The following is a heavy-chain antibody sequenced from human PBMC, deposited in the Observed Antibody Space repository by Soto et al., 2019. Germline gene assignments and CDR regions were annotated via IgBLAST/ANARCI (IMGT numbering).Heavy chain of an antibody. V-gene: IGHV3-48*02. J-gene: IGHJ4*02. Sequence: GGSLRLSCAASGFTFRSYSVNWVRQAPGKGLEWISYISGSGSPIDYADSVKGRFIVSRDNAKNSLYLQMNSLRDEDTAVYYSARDHEYAFDFWGQGILVTVSS. CDR3: ARDHEYAFDF. CDR2: ISGSGSPI. D-gene: IGHD2-2*01. CDR1: GFTFRSYS.